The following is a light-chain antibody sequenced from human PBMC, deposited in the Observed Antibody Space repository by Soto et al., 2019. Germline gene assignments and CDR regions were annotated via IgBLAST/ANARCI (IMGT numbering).Light chain of an antibody. CDR2: GAY. V-gene: IGKV3-20*01. Sequence: EIVLTQSPGTVSLSPGERATLSCRASQSVSSRNLAWYRQKPGQAPSLLIFGAYNRATDIPNRFSGSGSGTEFTLTISSLEPEDCAVYYCLRYGDSPPAYTFGQGTKLEIK. CDR1: QSVSSRN. CDR3: LRYGDSPPAYT. J-gene: IGKJ2*01.